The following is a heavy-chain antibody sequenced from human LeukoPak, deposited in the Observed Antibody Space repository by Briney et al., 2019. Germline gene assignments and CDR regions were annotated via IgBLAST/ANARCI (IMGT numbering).Heavy chain of an antibody. D-gene: IGHD2-2*01. CDR1: GFTFSDYA. Sequence: GGSLRLSCAVSGFTFSDYAMHWVRQAPGKGLEWVASIQSNGNEKYSSDSLKGRFTISRDNSKNTLYLQMNTVRPEDTAVFYCARGVTSWPQGPYHFGYWGQGILITVSS. V-gene: IGHV3-30*02. J-gene: IGHJ4*02. CDR2: IQSNGNEK. CDR3: ARGVTSWPQGPYHFGY.